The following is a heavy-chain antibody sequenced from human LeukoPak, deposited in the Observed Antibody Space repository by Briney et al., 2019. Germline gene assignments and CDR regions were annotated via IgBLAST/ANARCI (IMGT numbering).Heavy chain of an antibody. CDR2: IKQDGSEK. V-gene: IGHV3-7*02. CDR1: GFTFSSYW. Sequence: PGGSLRLSCAASGFTFSSYWMSWVRQAPGKGLEWAANIKQDGSEKYYVDSVKGRFTISRDNAKNSLYLQMNSLRAEDTAVYYCASSSWYIEARWKRRAFDIWGQGTMVTVSP. D-gene: IGHD6-13*01. J-gene: IGHJ3*02. CDR3: ASSSWYIEARWKRRAFDI.